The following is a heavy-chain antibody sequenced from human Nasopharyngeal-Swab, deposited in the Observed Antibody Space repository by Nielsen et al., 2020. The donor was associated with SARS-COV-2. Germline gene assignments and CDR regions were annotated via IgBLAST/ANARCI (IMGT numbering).Heavy chain of an antibody. J-gene: IGHJ4*02. CDR3: TTDYYFDY. V-gene: IGHV3-73*01. CDR2: IGDKAHNYAT. Sequence: VRQMPGKGLEWVGRIGDKAHNYATTYAASVKGRFTISRDDSKNTAFLQTDSLKTEDTALYYCTTDYYFDYWGQGTLVTVSS.